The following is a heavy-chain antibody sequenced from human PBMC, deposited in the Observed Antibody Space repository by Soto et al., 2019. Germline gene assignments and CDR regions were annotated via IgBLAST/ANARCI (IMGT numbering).Heavy chain of an antibody. D-gene: IGHD3-3*01. V-gene: IGHV4-30-2*01. Sequence: QLQLQESGSGLVKPSQTLSLTCAVSGGSISSGGYSWSWIRQPPGKGLAWIGYIYHSGSTYYNPYLKSRGTIAVDRSKKKVSLKLSSVTAADTAVYYCARLGQKSGYYSRAGVGPYYYGMDVWVEGTPVTVSS. J-gene: IGHJ6*04. CDR1: GGSISSGGYS. CDR2: IYHSGST. CDR3: ARLGQKSGYYSRAGVGPYYYGMDV.